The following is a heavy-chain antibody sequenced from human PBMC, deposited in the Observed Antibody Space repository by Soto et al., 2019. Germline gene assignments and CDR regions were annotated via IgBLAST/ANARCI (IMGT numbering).Heavy chain of an antibody. CDR2: INSAATTT. D-gene: IGHD3-10*01. CDR1: GFTFSKYW. J-gene: IGHJ4*02. Sequence: EVQLVESGGGLVQPGGSLRLSCAGSGFTFSKYWMHWVRQPPGKGLVWVSRINSAATTTNYADSVRGRFTISRDNAKSTMYLQMNSLRAEDTAVYYCARRSGDQADYWGQGTLVTVSS. V-gene: IGHV3-74*01. CDR3: ARRSGDQADY.